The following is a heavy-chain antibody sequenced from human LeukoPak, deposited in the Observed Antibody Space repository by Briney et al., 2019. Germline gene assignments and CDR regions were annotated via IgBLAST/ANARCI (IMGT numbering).Heavy chain of an antibody. CDR3: ARQDYYGSGSYTVYFDY. J-gene: IGHJ4*02. CDR1: GGSFSGYY. D-gene: IGHD3-10*01. Sequence: SETLSLTCAVYGGSFSGYYWSWIRQPPGKGLEWIGEINHSGSTNYNPSLKSRVTISVDTSKNQFSLKLSSVTAADTAVYYCARQDYYGSGSYTVYFDYWGQGTLVTVSS. CDR2: INHSGST. V-gene: IGHV4-34*01.